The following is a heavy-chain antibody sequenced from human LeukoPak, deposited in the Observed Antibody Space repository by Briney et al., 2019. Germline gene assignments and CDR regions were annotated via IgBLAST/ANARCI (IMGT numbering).Heavy chain of an antibody. CDR3: AKDLGVDWYFDL. Sequence: GGSLRLSCAASGFTFSSYAMSWVRQAPGKGPEWVSAISCSGGSTYYADSVKGRFTISRDNSKNTLYLQMNSLRAEDTAVYYCAKDLGVDWYFDLWGRGTLVTVSS. J-gene: IGHJ2*01. CDR1: GFTFSSYA. D-gene: IGHD2-8*01. CDR2: ISCSGGST. V-gene: IGHV3-23*01.